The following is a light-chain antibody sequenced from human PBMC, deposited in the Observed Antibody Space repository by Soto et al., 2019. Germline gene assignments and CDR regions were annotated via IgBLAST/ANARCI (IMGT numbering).Light chain of an antibody. CDR2: AAS. V-gene: IGKV1-39*01. Sequence: DIQMTQSPSTLSGSVGDRVTITCRASQTISSWLAWYQQKPGKAPKLLIYAASTLQSGVPSRFSGSGSATDFTLTISSLQPEDFATYSCQQNYSATWTFGQGTKVDIK. CDR1: QTISSW. J-gene: IGKJ1*01. CDR3: QQNYSATWT.